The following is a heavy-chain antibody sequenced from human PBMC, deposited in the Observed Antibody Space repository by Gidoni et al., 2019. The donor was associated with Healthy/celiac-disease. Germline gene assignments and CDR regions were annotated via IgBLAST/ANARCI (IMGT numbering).Heavy chain of an antibody. V-gene: IGHV3-21*01. J-gene: IGHJ3*02. CDR3: ARGDIAGADAFDI. CDR1: GFTFSSYS. Sequence: EVQLVESGGGLVKPGGSLRRSCAASGFTFSSYSMNWVRQAPGKGLAWVSSISSSSSYIYYADSVKGRVTISRDNAKNSLYLQMNSLRAEDTAVYYCARGDIAGADAFDIWGQGTMVTVSS. CDR2: ISSSSSYI. D-gene: IGHD1-26*01.